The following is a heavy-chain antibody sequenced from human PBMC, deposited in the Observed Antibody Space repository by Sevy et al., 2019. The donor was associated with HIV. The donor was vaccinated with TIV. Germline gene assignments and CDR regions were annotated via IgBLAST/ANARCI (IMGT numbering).Heavy chain of an antibody. D-gene: IGHD3-22*01. CDR3: ARIYYYDSSGYVRGYYFDY. CDR2: IKQDGSEK. CDR1: GFTFSSYW. J-gene: IGHJ4*02. Sequence: GSLRLSCAASGFTFSSYWMSWVRQAPGKGLEWVANIKQDGSEKYYVDSVKGRFTISRDNAKNSLYLQMNSLRAEDTAVYYCARIYYYDSSGYVRGYYFDYWGQGTLVTVSS. V-gene: IGHV3-7*01.